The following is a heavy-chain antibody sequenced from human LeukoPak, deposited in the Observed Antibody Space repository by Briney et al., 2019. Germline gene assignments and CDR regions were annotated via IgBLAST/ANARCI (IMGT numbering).Heavy chain of an antibody. D-gene: IGHD6-13*01. V-gene: IGHV3-21*01. Sequence: GGSLRLSCAGSGFTFSSYSMNWVRQAPGKGLEWVSFISSGSNDIHYADSVKGRFTISRDNAKNSLYLEMNSLRAEDTAVYYCARSIGAAYFDNWGQGTLVTVSS. J-gene: IGHJ4*02. CDR1: GFTFSSYS. CDR2: ISSGSNDI. CDR3: ARSIGAAYFDN.